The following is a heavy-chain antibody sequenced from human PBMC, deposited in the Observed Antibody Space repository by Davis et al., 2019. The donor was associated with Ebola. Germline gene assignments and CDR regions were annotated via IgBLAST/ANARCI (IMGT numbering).Heavy chain of an antibody. V-gene: IGHV3-48*02. J-gene: IGHJ4*02. CDR3: ARDLGKIVLVPAAIDY. CDR1: GFTFSSYS. Sequence: GGSLRLSCAVSGFTFSSYSMNWVRQAPGKGLEWVSYISSSSSTIYYADSVKGRFTISRDNARNSLYLQMNSLRDEDTAVYYCARDLGKIVLVPAAIDYWGQGTLVTVSS. CDR2: ISSSSSTI. D-gene: IGHD2-2*01.